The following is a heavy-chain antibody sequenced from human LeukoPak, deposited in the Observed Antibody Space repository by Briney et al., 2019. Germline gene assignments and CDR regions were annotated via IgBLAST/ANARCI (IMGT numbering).Heavy chain of an antibody. CDR1: GGSISSSSYY. V-gene: IGHV4-39*01. CDR2: IYYRGST. J-gene: IGHJ4*02. D-gene: IGHD3-10*01. Sequence: DPSETLSLTCTVSGGSISSSSYYWGWIRQPPGKGLEWIGRIYYRGSTYNNPSLKSRVTISVDTSQHQFSLPLSSVTARVTAVYYCTRGSIGNRPNFYYWGQGTLFTVSS. CDR3: TRGSIGNRPNFYY.